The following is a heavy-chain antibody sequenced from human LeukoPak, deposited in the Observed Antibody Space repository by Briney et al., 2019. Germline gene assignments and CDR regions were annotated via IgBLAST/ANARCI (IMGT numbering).Heavy chain of an antibody. CDR1: GGTFSSYA. Sequence: ASVKVSCKASGGTFSSYAISWVRQAPGQGLEWMGRIIPILGIANYAQKFQGRVTITADKSTSTAYMELSSLRSEDTAVYYCARPNYYDSSGYPNWFDPWGQGTLVTVSS. V-gene: IGHV1-69*04. CDR2: IIPILGIA. J-gene: IGHJ5*02. CDR3: ARPNYYDSSGYPNWFDP. D-gene: IGHD3-22*01.